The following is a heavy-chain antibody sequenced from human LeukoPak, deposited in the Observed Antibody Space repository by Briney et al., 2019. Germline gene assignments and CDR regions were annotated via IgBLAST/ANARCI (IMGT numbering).Heavy chain of an antibody. D-gene: IGHD3-10*01. CDR1: GFTFSSYG. J-gene: IGHJ6*02. Sequence: PGGSLRLSCAASGFTFSSYGMHWVRQAPGKGLEWVAVISYDGSNKYYADSVKGRFTISRDNSKNTLYLQMNSLRAEDTAVYYCARVRGDYYNGMDVWGQGTTVTVSS. V-gene: IGHV3-30*03. CDR2: ISYDGSNK. CDR3: ARVRGDYYNGMDV.